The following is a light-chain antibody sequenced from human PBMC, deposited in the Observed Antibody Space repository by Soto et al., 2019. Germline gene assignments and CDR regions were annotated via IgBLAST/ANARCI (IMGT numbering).Light chain of an antibody. CDR1: QSVSSSY. V-gene: IGKV3-20*01. J-gene: IGKJ5*01. Sequence: EIVLTQSPGTLSLSPGERATLSCRASQSVSSSYLAWYQQKPGQAPRLLIYGASSRATGIPDRFSGSGSGTDFTRTISRLEPEDFAGYYCQQYGSAPPITFGQGTRLEIK. CDR2: GAS. CDR3: QQYGSAPPIT.